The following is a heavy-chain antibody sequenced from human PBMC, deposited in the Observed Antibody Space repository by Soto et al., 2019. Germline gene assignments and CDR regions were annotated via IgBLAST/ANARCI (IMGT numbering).Heavy chain of an antibody. D-gene: IGHD3-16*01. Sequence: SEPPSLTCTVSVGSISSRDSYWGWVRQPPGKGLEWIGSFHYSGSTYYNPSLKSRVTISVDTSKNQLSLGVTSVTAADTAVYYCARGFGRSHFDYWGQGTLVTVSS. CDR1: VGSISSRDSY. CDR2: FHYSGST. J-gene: IGHJ4*02. V-gene: IGHV4-39*01. CDR3: ARGFGRSHFDY.